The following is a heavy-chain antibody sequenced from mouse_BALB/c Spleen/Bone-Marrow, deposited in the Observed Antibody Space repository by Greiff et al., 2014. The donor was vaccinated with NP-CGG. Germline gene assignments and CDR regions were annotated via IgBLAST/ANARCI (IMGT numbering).Heavy chain of an antibody. CDR3: ARQIYFPYFDY. J-gene: IGHJ2*01. CDR1: GFTFSSYT. CDR2: ISNGGGST. D-gene: IGHD2-1*01. V-gene: IGHV5-12-2*01. Sequence: EVQVVESGGGLVQPGGSLKLSCAASGFTFSSYTMSWVRQTPEKRLEWVAYISNGGGSTYYPDTVKGRFTISRDNAKNTLYLQMSSLKSEDTATYYCARQIYFPYFDYWGQGTTLTVSS.